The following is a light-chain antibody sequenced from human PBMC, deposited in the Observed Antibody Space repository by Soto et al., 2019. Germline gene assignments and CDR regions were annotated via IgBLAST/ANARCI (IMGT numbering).Light chain of an antibody. CDR1: QSVSSN. CDR2: GAS. CDR3: QQNNSWPLS. Sequence: EIVMTQSPATLSVSPGERATLSVRASQSVSSNLAGYQQKPGQAPRLLIYGASTRATGIPARFSGSGSGTEFTLTISSLQSEDFAVYYCQQNNSWPLSFGGGTKVEIK. J-gene: IGKJ4*01. V-gene: IGKV3-15*01.